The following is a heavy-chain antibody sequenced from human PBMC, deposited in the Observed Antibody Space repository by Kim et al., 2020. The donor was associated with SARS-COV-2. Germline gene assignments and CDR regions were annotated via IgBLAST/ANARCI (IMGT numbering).Heavy chain of an antibody. Sequence: GGSLRLSCAASGFTFSSYAMSWVRQAPGKGLEWVSVIYSGGSSTYYADSVKGRFTISRDKSKNTLYLQMNSLRAEDTAVYYCAKDLYYYDSSGPKDYWGQGTLVTVSS. CDR2: IYSGGSST. CDR1: GFTFSSYA. CDR3: AKDLYYYDSSGPKDY. V-gene: IGHV3-23*03. J-gene: IGHJ4*02. D-gene: IGHD3-22*01.